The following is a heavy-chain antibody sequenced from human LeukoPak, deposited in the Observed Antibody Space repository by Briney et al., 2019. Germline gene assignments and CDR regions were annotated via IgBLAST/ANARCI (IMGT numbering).Heavy chain of an antibody. CDR1: GGSFSGYY. CDR2: INHSGST. J-gene: IGHJ3*02. CDR3: GRVRAGSSSPSVRDAFDI. Sequence: SETLSLTCAVYGGSFSGYYWSWIRQPPGKGLEWIGEINHSGSTNYNPSLRSRVTISVDTSKNQFSLKLSSVTAADTAVYYCGRVRAGSSSPSVRDAFDIWGQGTMVTVSS. D-gene: IGHD6-6*01. V-gene: IGHV4-34*01.